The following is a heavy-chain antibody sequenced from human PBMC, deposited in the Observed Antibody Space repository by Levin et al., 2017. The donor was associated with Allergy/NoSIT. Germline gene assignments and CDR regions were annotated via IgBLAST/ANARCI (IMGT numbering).Heavy chain of an antibody. CDR2: IYYSGYT. CDR1: GVSISSSSYY. V-gene: IGHV4-39*01. D-gene: IGHD3-16*01. J-gene: IGHJ6*04. CDR3: ATLWRYYYNGMDV. Sequence: SETLSLTCTVSGVSISSSSYYWVWIRQPPGKGLEWIVSIYYSGYTYYNPSLKIRVTISVSTSKNQFSLKLSSVTAADTAVYYCATLWRYYYNGMDVWGEGTTVTVSS.